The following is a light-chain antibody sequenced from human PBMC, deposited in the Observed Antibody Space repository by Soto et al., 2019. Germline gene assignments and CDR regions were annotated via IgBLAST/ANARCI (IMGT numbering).Light chain of an antibody. CDR2: DAS. V-gene: IGKV1-39*01. CDR1: QDISNY. J-gene: IGKJ5*01. CDR3: QQSYSTPIT. Sequence: DIQMTQSPSSLSASAGDRVTITCQASQDISNYLKWYQQKPGKAPKLLIYDASNLETGVPSRFIGSGSGTNFTLTVSSLQPEDFATYYCQQSYSTPITFGQGTRLEIK.